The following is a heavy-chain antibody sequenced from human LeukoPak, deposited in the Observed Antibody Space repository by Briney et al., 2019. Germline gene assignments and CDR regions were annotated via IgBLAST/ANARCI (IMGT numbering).Heavy chain of an antibody. CDR2: IYNDGST. V-gene: IGHV3-53*01. D-gene: IGHD1-26*01. CDR3: ARVKSGIDL. Sequence: GGSLRLSCAASGFTVSNNYMTWVRQAPGKGLEWVSVIYNDGSTYYPDSLKGRFTISRDSSKNILYLQMNSLRAEDTAVYYCARVKSGIDLWGQGTTVTVSS. J-gene: IGHJ6*02. CDR1: GFTVSNNY.